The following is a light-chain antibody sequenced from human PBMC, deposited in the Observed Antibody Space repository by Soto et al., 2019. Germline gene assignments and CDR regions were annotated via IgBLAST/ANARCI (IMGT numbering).Light chain of an antibody. CDR2: STN. CDR1: SGSVSTSYY. V-gene: IGLV8-61*01. J-gene: IGLJ3*02. Sequence: QTVVTQEPSFSVSPGRTVTLTCGLSSGSVSTSYYPSWYQQTPGQAPRTLIYSTNTRSSGVPDRFSGSTLGNKAALTIAGAQADDEADYYCVLYMGSGLWVFGGGTKLTVL. CDR3: VLYMGSGLWV.